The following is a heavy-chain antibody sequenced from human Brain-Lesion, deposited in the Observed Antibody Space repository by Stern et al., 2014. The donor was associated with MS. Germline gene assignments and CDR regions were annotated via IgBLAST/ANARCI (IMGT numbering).Heavy chain of an antibody. Sequence: QVQLVESGAEVKKPGASVKVSCKASGYTFSSYDITWVRQASGHGLEWIGWMNRYSGNTGYAQKFKGRVSMTSDPSISTVYMELTSLTSDDTAVYFCARAVRNQLLSEYWGQGTLVTVSS. CDR2: MNRYSGNT. J-gene: IGHJ4*02. D-gene: IGHD2-2*01. CDR3: ARAVRNQLLSEY. CDR1: GYTFSSYD. V-gene: IGHV1-8*01.